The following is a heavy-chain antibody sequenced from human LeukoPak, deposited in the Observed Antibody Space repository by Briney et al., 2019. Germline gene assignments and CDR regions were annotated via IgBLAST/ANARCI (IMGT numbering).Heavy chain of an antibody. CDR2: ISGGGGST. V-gene: IGHV3-23*01. CDR3: TRDQDPNYDAFDI. J-gene: IGHJ3*02. Sequence: GGSLRLSCAASGFTFSSYAMSWVRQAPGKGLEWVSAISGGGGSTYYADSVKGRFTISRDNSKNTLYLQMNSLRAEDTAVYYCTRDQDPNYDAFDIWGQGTMVTVSS. D-gene: IGHD2-8*01. CDR1: GFTFSSYA.